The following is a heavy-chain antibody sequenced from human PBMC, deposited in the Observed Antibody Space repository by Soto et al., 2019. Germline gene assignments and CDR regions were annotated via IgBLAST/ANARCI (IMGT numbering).Heavy chain of an antibody. CDR1: GYTFTSYG. D-gene: IGHD2-8*02. V-gene: IGHV1-3*01. CDR3: VRRHVSATGIDWSDP. CDR2: INAANGDT. J-gene: IGHJ5*02. Sequence: ASVKVSCKASGYTFTSYGIHWVRQAPGQRLEWMGWINAANGDTKYSPKFQGRVTITRDTSASTAYMELSSLRSEDTAVYYCVRRHVSATGIDWSDPWGQGTLVTVSS.